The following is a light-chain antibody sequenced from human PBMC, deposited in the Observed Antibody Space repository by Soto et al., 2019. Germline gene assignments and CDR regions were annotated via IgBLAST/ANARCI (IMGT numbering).Light chain of an antibody. CDR1: QSVSSN. Sequence: EIVMTQSPSTLSVSPXERXXXXXXASQSVSSNLAWYQQKPGQAPRLLIYGASSRATGIPDRFSGSGSGTDFTLTISRLEPEDFAVYYCQQYGSSPWTLGQGTKVDIK. V-gene: IGKV3-20*01. CDR3: QQYGSSPWT. J-gene: IGKJ1*01. CDR2: GAS.